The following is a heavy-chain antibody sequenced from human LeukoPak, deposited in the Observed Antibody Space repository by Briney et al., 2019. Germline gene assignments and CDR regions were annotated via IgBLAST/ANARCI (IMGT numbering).Heavy chain of an antibody. CDR1: GFSFSSYW. CDR2: IKQDGSEK. V-gene: IGHV3-7*01. J-gene: IGHJ4*02. CDR3: TRVRRDDYTTSGYTTSYYYFDY. D-gene: IGHD5-24*01. Sequence: TGGSLRLSCTASGFSFSSYWLTWVRRAPGKGLESVANIKQDGSEKYFVDSVKGRFTISRDNAKNSVYLQMNSLRAEDTAVYFCTRVRRDDYTTSGYTTSYYYFDYWGQGALVTVSS.